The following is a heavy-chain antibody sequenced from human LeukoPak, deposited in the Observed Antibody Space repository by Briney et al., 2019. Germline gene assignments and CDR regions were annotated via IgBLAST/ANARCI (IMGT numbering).Heavy chain of an antibody. J-gene: IGHJ3*02. V-gene: IGHV3-20*04. Sequence: PGGSLRLSCAASGFTFDDYGMSWVRQAPGKGLEWVSGINWNGGSTGHADSVKGRFTISRDNAKNSLYLQMNSLRAEDTALYYCARDRYPVGASPYGGAFDIWGQGTMVTVSS. CDR3: ARDRYPVGASPYGGAFDI. CDR1: GFTFDDYG. CDR2: INWNGGST. D-gene: IGHD1-26*01.